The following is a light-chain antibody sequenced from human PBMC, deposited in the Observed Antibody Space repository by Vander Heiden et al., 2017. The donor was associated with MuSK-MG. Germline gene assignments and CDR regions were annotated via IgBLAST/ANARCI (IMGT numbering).Light chain of an antibody. J-gene: IGKJ4*01. CDR3: QQIDSNAGIT. CDR1: QSISSY. V-gene: IGKV1-39*01. CDR2: AAP. Sequence: DSQMSHPPYSPSASVGDRVTISCPACQSISSYLVWSTQKPGNAPKLLIYAAPSLPMGVPSRSGGSGHGQDSTLTIGRRQLRNFESYSSQQIDSNAGITFGRGTKVEIK.